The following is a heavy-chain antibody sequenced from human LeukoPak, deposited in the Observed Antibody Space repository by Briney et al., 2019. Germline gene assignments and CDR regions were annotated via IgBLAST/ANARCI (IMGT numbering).Heavy chain of an antibody. CDR3: AKCHYPDAYCAGDCYYSY. Sequence: PGGCLRLSCAASGYTFNSYDLTWVRQAPGKGLEWVSGISASGGSKYYADSLKGRFTISIDNFKNTLYLQMNSLRSEDTAVYYCAKCHYPDAYCAGDCYYSYWGQGSLVTVSS. J-gene: IGHJ4*02. CDR2: ISASGGSK. D-gene: IGHD2-21*02. V-gene: IGHV3-23*01. CDR1: GYTFNSYD.